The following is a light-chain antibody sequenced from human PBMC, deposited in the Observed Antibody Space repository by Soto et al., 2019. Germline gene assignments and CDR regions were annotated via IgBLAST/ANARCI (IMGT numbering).Light chain of an antibody. J-gene: IGLJ2*01. CDR1: NSNMGRNY. V-gene: IGLV1-47*01. Sequence: QSVLTQTPSASGTPGQRVTISCSGSNSNMGRNYVYWYQQVPGTAPKLLMYRNDVRPSGVPDRITGSKSGTSASLALSGLRSEDEADYYCAVWDNSLNGVAFGGGTKLTVL. CDR3: AVWDNSLNGVA. CDR2: RND.